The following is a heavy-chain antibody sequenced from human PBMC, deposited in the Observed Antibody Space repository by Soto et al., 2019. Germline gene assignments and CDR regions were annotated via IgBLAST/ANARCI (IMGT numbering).Heavy chain of an antibody. CDR1: GGSFSGYY. Sequence: SETLSLTCAVYGGSFSGYYWSWIRQPPGKGLEWIGEINHSGSTNYNPSLKSRVTISVDTSKNQFSLKLSSVTAADTAVYYCARGGRADILTGWIYGMDVWGQGTTVTVSS. D-gene: IGHD3-9*01. V-gene: IGHV4-34*01. CDR3: ARGGRADILTGWIYGMDV. J-gene: IGHJ6*02. CDR2: INHSGST.